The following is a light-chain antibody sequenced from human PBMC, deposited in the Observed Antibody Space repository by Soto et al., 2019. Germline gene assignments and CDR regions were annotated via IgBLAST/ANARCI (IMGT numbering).Light chain of an antibody. J-gene: IGKJ1*01. CDR2: GAA. V-gene: IGKV3-15*01. Sequence: VMTQSPATLSVSPGERATLSCRASQSVFSSLAWYQHKPGQAPRLLIYGAATRATGIPARFSGSGSGTEFTLTISSLQADDIAVYYCQQYHNWQAFGQGTKVEIK. CDR1: QSVFSS. CDR3: QQYHNWQA.